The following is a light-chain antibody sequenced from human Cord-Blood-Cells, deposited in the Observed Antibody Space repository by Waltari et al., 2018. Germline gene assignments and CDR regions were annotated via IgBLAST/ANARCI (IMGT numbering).Light chain of an antibody. CDR3: QQYGSSPPYS. CDR2: GAS. CDR1: QSVSSSY. V-gene: IGKV3-20*01. Sequence: EILLTQSPGTLSSSPGERATLSCRASQSVSSSYLAWYQQKPGQAPRLLIYGASSRATDIPDRFSGSGSGTDFTLTINRLEPEDFAVYYCQQYGSSPPYSFGQGTKLEIK. J-gene: IGKJ2*03.